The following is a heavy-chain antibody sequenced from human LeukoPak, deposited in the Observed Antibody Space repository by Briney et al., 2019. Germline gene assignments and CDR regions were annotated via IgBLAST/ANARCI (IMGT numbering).Heavy chain of an antibody. CDR1: GYTFTSYY. V-gene: IGHV1-46*01. D-gene: IGHD2-8*01. CDR3: ARLVDCTNGVCYRFDY. Sequence: ASVKVSCKASGYTFTSYYMHWVRQAPGQGLEWMGIINPSGGSTSYAQKFQGRVTMTRDTSTSTVYMELSSLRSEDTAVYYCARLVDCTNGVCYRFDYWGQGTLVTVSS. J-gene: IGHJ4*02. CDR2: INPSGGST.